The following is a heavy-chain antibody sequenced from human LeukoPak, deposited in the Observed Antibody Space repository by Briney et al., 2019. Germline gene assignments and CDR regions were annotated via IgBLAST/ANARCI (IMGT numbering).Heavy chain of an antibody. D-gene: IGHD3-10*01. CDR3: AKDLWWFGEFPNVFDI. V-gene: IGHV3-23*01. CDR2: ISGSGGST. J-gene: IGHJ3*02. CDR1: GFTFSSYG. Sequence: GGSLRLSCAAPGFTFSSYGMSWVRQAPGKGLELVSAISGSGGSTYYADSVKGRFTISRDNSKNTLYLQMNSLRAEDTAVYYCAKDLWWFGEFPNVFDIWGQGTMVTVSS.